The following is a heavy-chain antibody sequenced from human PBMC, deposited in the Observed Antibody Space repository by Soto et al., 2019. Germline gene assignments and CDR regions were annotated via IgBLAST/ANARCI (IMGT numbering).Heavy chain of an antibody. CDR1: GGSISSGGYY. D-gene: IGHD5-18*01. CDR2: IYYSGST. Sequence: PSETLSLTCTVSGGSISSGGYYWSWIRQHPGKGLEWIGYIYYSGSTYYNPSLKSRVTISVDTSKSQFSLKLSSVTAADTAVYYCASNTYGYLFYDYWGQGALVTVSS. V-gene: IGHV4-30-4*08. CDR3: ASNTYGYLFYDY. J-gene: IGHJ4*02.